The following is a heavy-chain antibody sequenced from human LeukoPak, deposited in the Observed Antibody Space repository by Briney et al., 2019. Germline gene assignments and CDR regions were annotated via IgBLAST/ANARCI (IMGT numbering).Heavy chain of an antibody. CDR3: VRFGLTSSLDY. Sequence: PGESLKISCKISGYRLINNWIGWVRQVPGKGLEWMGLIYPGDSDTRYSPSFQGQVTFSVDASISTAYLQLSGLRASDTAIYYCVRFGLTSSLDYWGQGTLVTVSS. V-gene: IGHV5-51*01. CDR2: IYPGDSDT. CDR1: GYRLINNW. D-gene: IGHD6-13*01. J-gene: IGHJ4*02.